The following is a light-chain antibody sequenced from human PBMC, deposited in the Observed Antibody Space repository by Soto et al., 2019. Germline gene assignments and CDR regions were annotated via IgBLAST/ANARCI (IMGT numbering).Light chain of an antibody. CDR3: QQYTSYPWT. Sequence: DIQMTQSPSTLSGSVVDRVTITCRASQTISSWLAWYQQKAGKAPKLLIYEASRLESGVPSRISGSGSGTEFTLTISSLQPDDFATYYCQQYTSYPWTFGQGTKVDI. CDR2: EAS. J-gene: IGKJ1*01. V-gene: IGKV1-5*03. CDR1: QTISSW.